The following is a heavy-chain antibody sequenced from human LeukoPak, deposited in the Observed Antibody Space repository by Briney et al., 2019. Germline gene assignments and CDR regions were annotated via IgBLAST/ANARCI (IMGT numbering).Heavy chain of an antibody. V-gene: IGHV1-18*01. D-gene: IGHD3-22*01. CDR3: VRDLGIYYDTSGIFFDY. CDR1: GYTFTSYG. Sequence: ASVKVSCKASGYTFTSYGISWVRQAPGLGLEWMGWSSAFNGNTDTKYAQMVQGRVTMTTDTSTSTAYMELRSLRSDDTAVYYCVRDLGIYYDTSGIFFDYWGQGTLVTVSS. CDR2: SSAFNGNTDT. J-gene: IGHJ4*02.